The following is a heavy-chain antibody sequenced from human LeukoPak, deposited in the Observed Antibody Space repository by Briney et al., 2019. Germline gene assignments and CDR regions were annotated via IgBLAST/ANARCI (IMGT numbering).Heavy chain of an antibody. CDR1: GYTFTSYY. D-gene: IGHD4-23*01. CDR2: VNPSGGST. V-gene: IGHV1-46*01. J-gene: IGHJ4*02. Sequence: ASVKVSCKASGYTFTSYYIHWVRQAPGQGLEWMGIVNPSGGSTSYAQKFQGRVTMTRDTSTSTVYMEVSSLRSEDTAVYYCARAPTVATPYYFDYWGQGTLVTVSS. CDR3: ARAPTVATPYYFDY.